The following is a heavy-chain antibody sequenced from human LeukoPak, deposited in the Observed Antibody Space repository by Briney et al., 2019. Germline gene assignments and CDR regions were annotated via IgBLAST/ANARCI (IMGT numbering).Heavy chain of an antibody. CDR2: ISSSSSYI. J-gene: IGHJ1*01. Sequence: PGESLRLSCAASGFTFSDYSMNWVCQAPGKGLEWVSSISSSSSYIFYADSVEGRFNISRDNSKNTLYLQMNSVRADDTAVYYCVKADEFTSNPCFQRWGQGTLVIVSS. CDR3: VKADEFTSNPCFQR. V-gene: IGHV3-21*01. CDR1: GFTFSDYS. D-gene: IGHD2-2*01.